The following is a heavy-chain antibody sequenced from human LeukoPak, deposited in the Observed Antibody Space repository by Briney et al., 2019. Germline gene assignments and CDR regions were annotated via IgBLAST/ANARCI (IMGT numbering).Heavy chain of an antibody. V-gene: IGHV3-21*04. J-gene: IGHJ6*02. CDR1: GFTFSSYS. D-gene: IGHD2-15*01. Sequence: GGSLRLSCAASGFTFSSYSMNWVRQAPGKGLEWVSSISSSSSYIYYADSVKGRFTISRDNAKNSLYLQMNSLRAEDTALYYCAKEILQRDYYYYGMDVWGQGTTVTVSS. CDR3: AKEILQRDYYYYGMDV. CDR2: ISSSSSYI.